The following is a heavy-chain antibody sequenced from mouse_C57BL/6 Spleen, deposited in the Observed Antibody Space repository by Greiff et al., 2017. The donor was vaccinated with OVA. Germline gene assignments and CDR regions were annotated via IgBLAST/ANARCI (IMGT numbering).Heavy chain of an antibody. D-gene: IGHD1-1*01. CDR3: TRGEFYYGSSYWYFDV. V-gene: IGHV6-6*01. CDR2: IRNKANNHAT. CDR1: GFTFSDAW. Sequence: DVMLVESGGGLVQPGGSMKLSCAASGFTFSDAWMDWVRQSPEKGLEWVAEIRNKANNHATYYAESVKGRFTISRDDSKSSVYLPMNSLRAEDTGIYYCTRGEFYYGSSYWYFDVWGTGTTVTVSS. J-gene: IGHJ1*03.